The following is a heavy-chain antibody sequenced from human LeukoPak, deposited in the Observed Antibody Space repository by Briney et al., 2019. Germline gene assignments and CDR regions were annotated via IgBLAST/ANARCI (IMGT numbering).Heavy chain of an antibody. V-gene: IGHV3-33*01. Sequence: PGGSLRLSCAASGFTFSSYGMHWVRQAPGKGLEWVAVIWYDGSNKYYADSVKGRFTISRDNSKNTLYLQMNSLRAEDTAVYYCARDGATVTLDYWGQGTLVTVSS. D-gene: IGHD4-17*01. CDR2: IWYDGSNK. CDR3: ARDGATVTLDY. J-gene: IGHJ4*02. CDR1: GFTFSSYG.